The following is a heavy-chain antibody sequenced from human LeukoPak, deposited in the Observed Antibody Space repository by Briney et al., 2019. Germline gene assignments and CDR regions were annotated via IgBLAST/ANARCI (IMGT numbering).Heavy chain of an antibody. Sequence: SETLSLTCTVSGGSISSYYWSWIRQPAGKGLEWIGRIYTSGSTNYNPSLKSRVTMSVDTSKNQFSLKLSSVTAADTAVHYCASDNYDPGAFDIWGQGTMVTASS. V-gene: IGHV4-4*07. CDR3: ASDNYDPGAFDI. CDR2: IYTSGST. J-gene: IGHJ3*02. CDR1: GGSISSYY. D-gene: IGHD3-22*01.